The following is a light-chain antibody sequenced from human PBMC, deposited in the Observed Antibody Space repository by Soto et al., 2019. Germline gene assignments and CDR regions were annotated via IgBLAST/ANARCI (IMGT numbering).Light chain of an antibody. CDR1: SSDVGSYNL. CDR2: EVN. CDR3: CSYAGSSTLV. V-gene: IGLV2-23*02. Sequence: QSALTQPASVSGSPGQSITISCTGTSSDVGSYNLVSWYQQHPGKAPKLMIYEVNKRPSGVSNRFSGSKSGNTASLTISGLQAEDEADYFFCSYAGSSTLVFGGWTKLTVL. J-gene: IGLJ2*01.